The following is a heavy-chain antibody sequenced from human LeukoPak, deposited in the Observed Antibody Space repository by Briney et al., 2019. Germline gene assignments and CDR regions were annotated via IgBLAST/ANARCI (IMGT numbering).Heavy chain of an antibody. CDR2: VNPNSGDT. V-gene: IGHV1-2*02. J-gene: IGHJ4*02. D-gene: IGHD5-18*01. CDR1: GYTFTGYY. Sequence: ASVKVSCKASGYTFTGYYLHWVRQAPGQGLEWMGCVNPNSGDTNYAQKFQGRVTMTEDTSTDTAYMELSSLRSEDTAVYYCATKVLRSGYTYGFGNYWGQGTLVTVSS. CDR3: ATKVLRSGYTYGFGNY.